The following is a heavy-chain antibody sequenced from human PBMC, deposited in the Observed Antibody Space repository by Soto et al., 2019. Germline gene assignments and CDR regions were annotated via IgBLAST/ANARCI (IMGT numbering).Heavy chain of an antibody. V-gene: IGHV3-23*01. CDR1: GFTFSSYA. CDR2: ISGSGVST. D-gene: IGHD6-19*01. Sequence: EVQLLESGGALLQPGGSLGLSGAASGFTFSSYAMSWVRQAPGKGLEWVSAISGSGVSTYYADSVKGRFTISRDNSKNTLYLQMNSLRAEDTAVYYCAKEGEHSSGWANFDYWGQGTLVTVSS. J-gene: IGHJ4*02. CDR3: AKEGEHSSGWANFDY.